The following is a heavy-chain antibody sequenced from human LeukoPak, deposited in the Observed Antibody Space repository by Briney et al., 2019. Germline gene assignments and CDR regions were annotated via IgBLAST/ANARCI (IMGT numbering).Heavy chain of an antibody. D-gene: IGHD4-17*01. CDR3: AIYGDSNFDY. J-gene: IGHJ4*02. CDR2: ISSSSSYI. V-gene: IGHV3-21*01. Sequence: GGSLRLSCAASGFTFSSYSMNWVRQAPGKGLEWVLSISSSSSYIYYADSVKGRFTISRDNAKNSLYLQMNSLRAEDTAVYYCAIYGDSNFDYWGQGTLVTVSS. CDR1: GFTFSSYS.